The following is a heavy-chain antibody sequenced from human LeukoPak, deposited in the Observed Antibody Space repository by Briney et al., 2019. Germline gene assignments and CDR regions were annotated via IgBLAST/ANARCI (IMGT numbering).Heavy chain of an antibody. CDR3: APRGDIEHSYVYGKWFDP. CDR2: INHSGSS. V-gene: IGHV4-34*01. CDR1: GGSFSAYY. Sequence: SETLSLTCAVYGGSFSAYYWTWIRQPPGKRLEWIGEINHSGSSNYNSSLRSRVTISVDTSYKQFSLRLSSVTAADTAVYYCAPRGDIEHSYVYGKWFDPWGQGTRVTVSS. D-gene: IGHD5-18*01. J-gene: IGHJ5*02.